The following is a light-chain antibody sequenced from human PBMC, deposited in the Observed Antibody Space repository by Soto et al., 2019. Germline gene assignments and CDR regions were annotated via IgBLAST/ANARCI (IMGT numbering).Light chain of an antibody. J-gene: IGLJ1*01. V-gene: IGLV1-51*01. CDR2: DND. Sequence: QAVVTQPPSVSAAPGQQVTISCSGSSSNIGDNYVSWYQHLPGTAPKLVVYDNDRRPSGIPGRFSGSKSGTSATLVITGLQTGDEADYYCNSYTSASTYVFGTGTKLTVL. CDR1: SSNIGDNY. CDR3: NSYTSASTYV.